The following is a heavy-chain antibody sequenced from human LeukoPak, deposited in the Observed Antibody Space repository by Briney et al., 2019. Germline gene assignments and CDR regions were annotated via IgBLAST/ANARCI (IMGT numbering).Heavy chain of an antibody. CDR2: IRYDGSNK. Sequence: GGSLRLSCAASGFTFSSYGMHWVRQAPGKGLEWVAFIRYDGSNKYYADSVKGRFTISRDNSKNTLYLQMNSLRAEDTAVYYCAKGLWYYYDSSGYVDYWGQGTLVTVSS. CDR3: AKGLWYYYDSSGYVDY. J-gene: IGHJ4*02. CDR1: GFTFSSYG. D-gene: IGHD3-22*01. V-gene: IGHV3-30*02.